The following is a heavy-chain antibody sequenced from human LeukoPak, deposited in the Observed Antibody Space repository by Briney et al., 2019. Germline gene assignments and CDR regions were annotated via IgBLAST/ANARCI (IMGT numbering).Heavy chain of an antibody. CDR2: ISSSSSYI. CDR3: AKNIAVAGIDAFDI. Sequence: AGSLRLSCAASGFTFSSYSMNWVRQAPGKGLEWVSSISSSSSYIYYADSVKGRFTISRDNAKNSLYLQMNSLRAEDTAVYYCAKNIAVAGIDAFDIWGQGTMVTVSP. CDR1: GFTFSSYS. J-gene: IGHJ3*02. V-gene: IGHV3-21*01. D-gene: IGHD6-19*01.